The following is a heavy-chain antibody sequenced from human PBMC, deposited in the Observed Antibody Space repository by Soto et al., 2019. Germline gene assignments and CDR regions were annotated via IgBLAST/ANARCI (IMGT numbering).Heavy chain of an antibody. CDR2: INPSGGST. CDR3: AWGGYIGVVRAIFAY. Sequence: ASVKVSCKASGYTFTSYYMHWVRQAPGQGLEWMGIINPSGGSTSYAQKFQGRVTMTRDTSTSTVYMELSSLRSDDTAVYYCAWGGYIGVVRAIFAYWARGTLVPVSA. V-gene: IGHV1-46*03. CDR1: GYTFTSYY. D-gene: IGHD2-21*01. J-gene: IGHJ4*02.